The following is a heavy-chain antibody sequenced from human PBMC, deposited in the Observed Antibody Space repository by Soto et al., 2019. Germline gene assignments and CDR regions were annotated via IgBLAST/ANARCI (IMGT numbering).Heavy chain of an antibody. D-gene: IGHD3-16*01. J-gene: IGHJ5*02. CDR1: GFTFSSYL. Sequence: PGGSLRLSCAASGFTFSSYLMSWVRQAPGKGLEWVANIKQDGSEKYYVDSVKGRFTISRDNAKNSLYLQMNSLRAEDTAVYYCARDLTPTRWFDPWGQGTLVTVSS. CDR2: IKQDGSEK. CDR3: ARDLTPTRWFDP. V-gene: IGHV3-7*01.